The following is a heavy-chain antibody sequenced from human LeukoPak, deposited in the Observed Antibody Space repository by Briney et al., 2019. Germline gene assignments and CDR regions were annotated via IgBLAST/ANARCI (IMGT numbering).Heavy chain of an antibody. Sequence: PSETLSLTCTVSGGSIGSYYWSWIRQPAGKGLEWIGRIYTSGSTNYNPSLKSRVTMSVDTSKNQFSLKLSSVTAADTAVYYCAREWGRLAGSGSYYDYWGQGTLVTVSS. D-gene: IGHD3-10*01. CDR2: IYTSGST. CDR1: GGSIGSYY. CDR3: AREWGRLAGSGSYYDY. V-gene: IGHV4-4*07. J-gene: IGHJ4*02.